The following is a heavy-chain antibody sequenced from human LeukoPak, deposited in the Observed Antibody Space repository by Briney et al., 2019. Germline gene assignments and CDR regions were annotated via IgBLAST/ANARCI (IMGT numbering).Heavy chain of an antibody. CDR3: ASLAVGFPGDGDY. J-gene: IGHJ4*02. Sequence: GGSLRLSCAASGFTFSSYEMNWVRQAPGKGLEWVSYISSSGSTIYYADSVKGRFTISRDNAKNSLYLQMNSLRAEDTAVYYCASLAVGFPGDGDYWGQGTLVIVSS. V-gene: IGHV3-48*03. CDR2: ISSSGSTI. CDR1: GFTFSSYE. D-gene: IGHD3-10*01.